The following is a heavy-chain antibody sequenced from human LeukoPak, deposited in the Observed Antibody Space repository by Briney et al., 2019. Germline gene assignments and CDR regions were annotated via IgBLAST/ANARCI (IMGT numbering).Heavy chain of an antibody. CDR3: AKAGDGYNYDY. V-gene: IGHV3-74*01. CDR1: GFTFSSFW. Sequence: PGGSLRLSCAASGFTFSSFWMHWVRQAPGKGLVWVSRINNDGSSTSYADSVKGRFSISRDNAKNTLYLQMSSLRAEDTAVYYCAKAGDGYNYDYWGQGTLVTVSS. CDR2: INNDGSST. J-gene: IGHJ4*02. D-gene: IGHD5-24*01.